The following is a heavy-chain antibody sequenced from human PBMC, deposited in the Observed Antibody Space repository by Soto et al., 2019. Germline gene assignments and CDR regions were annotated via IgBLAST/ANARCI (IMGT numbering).Heavy chain of an antibody. J-gene: IGHJ4*02. CDR1: SGSISRSNW. CDR2: IYHSGST. V-gene: IGHV4-4*02. Sequence: SETLSLTCAVSSGSISRSNWWSWVRQPPGKGLEWIGEIYHSGSTNYNPSLKSRVTISVDKSKNQFSLKLSSVTAADTAVYYCARASGWYGSGRYFDYWGQGTLVTVSS. CDR3: ARASGWYGSGRYFDY. D-gene: IGHD6-19*01.